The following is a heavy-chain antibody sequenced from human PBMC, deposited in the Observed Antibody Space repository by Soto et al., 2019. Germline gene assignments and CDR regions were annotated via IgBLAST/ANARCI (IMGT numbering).Heavy chain of an antibody. V-gene: IGHV1-69*12. D-gene: IGHD3-3*01. CDR2: IIPIFGTA. J-gene: IGHJ4*02. CDR3: ARGPGDDFWSGHNPWGIDY. Sequence: QVQLVQSGAEVKKPGSSVKVSCKASGGTFSSYAISWVRQAPGQGLEWMGGIIPIFGTANYAQKFQGRVTITADESTSTAYMELSSLRSEDTAVYYCARGPGDDFWSGHNPWGIDYWGQGTLVTVSS. CDR1: GGTFSSYA.